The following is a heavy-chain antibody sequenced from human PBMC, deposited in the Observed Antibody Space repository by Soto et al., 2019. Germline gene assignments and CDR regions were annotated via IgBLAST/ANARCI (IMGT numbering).Heavy chain of an antibody. CDR1: GFICSGYG. V-gene: IGHV3-23*01. J-gene: IGHJ3*02. CDR2: ILVGGST. D-gene: IGHD1-1*01. CDR3: AKATATSGGAFEI. Sequence: GGSLRLSCAVSGFICSGYGMSWVRQAPGKGLEWVSTILVGGSTHYEDSVKGRFTISRDTSKNTVYLQMNSLTAGDTAFYYCAKATATSGGAFEIYGQGTMVTVSS.